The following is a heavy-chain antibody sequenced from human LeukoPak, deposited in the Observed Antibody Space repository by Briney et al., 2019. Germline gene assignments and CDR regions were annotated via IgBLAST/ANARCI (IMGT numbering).Heavy chain of an antibody. Sequence: SGGSLRLSCAASGFTFSSYSMNWVRQAPGKGLEWVSSISSSSSYIYYADSVKGRFTISRDNAKNSVYLQMNSLRADDTAVYYCARGGGYDSFDYWGQGTLVTVSS. CDR3: ARGGGYDSFDY. CDR2: ISSSSSYI. V-gene: IGHV3-21*04. D-gene: IGHD5-12*01. J-gene: IGHJ4*02. CDR1: GFTFSSYS.